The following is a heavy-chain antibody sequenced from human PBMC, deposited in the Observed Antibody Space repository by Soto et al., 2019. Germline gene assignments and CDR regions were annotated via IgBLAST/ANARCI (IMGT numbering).Heavy chain of an antibody. D-gene: IGHD2-2*01. CDR3: ATDLRHYCTSTTCYGHGMAMDV. V-gene: IGHV3-33*01. Sequence: GGSLRLSCATSGFTFSSYGMHWVRQAPGKGLEWVAHIWYDGSNDYYADSVEGRFTIARDNSKSTLFLQMNSLRVEDTAVYYCATDLRHYCTSTTCYGHGMAMDVCGKGTTVTVSS. CDR2: IWYDGSND. CDR1: GFTFSSYG. J-gene: IGHJ6*03.